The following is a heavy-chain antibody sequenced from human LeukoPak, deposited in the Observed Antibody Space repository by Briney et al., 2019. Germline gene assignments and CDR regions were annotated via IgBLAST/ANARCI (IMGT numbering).Heavy chain of an antibody. CDR1: GVSISSYH. V-gene: IGHV4-59*01. J-gene: IGHJ3*02. CDR3: ASATGSIAARGGDTFDI. D-gene: IGHD6-6*01. Sequence: PSETLSLTCSVSGVSISSYHWSWIRQPPGKGLEWIGYIYGGSTNYNPSLKSRVTISVDTSKNQFSLKLSSVTAADTAVYYCASATGSIAARGGDTFDIWGQGTMVTVSS. CDR2: IYGGST.